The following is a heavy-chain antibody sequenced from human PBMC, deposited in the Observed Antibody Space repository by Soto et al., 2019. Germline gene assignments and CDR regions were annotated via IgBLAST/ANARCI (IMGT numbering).Heavy chain of an antibody. J-gene: IGHJ3*02. V-gene: IGHV1-69*02. CDR2: IIPILGIA. Sequence: SVKVSCKASGGTFSSYTISWVRQAPGQGLEWMGRIIPILGIANYAQKFQGRVTITADKSTSTAYMELSSLRSEDTAVYYCARAPTVTGCFDSWGQGTMVTVSS. CDR1: GGTFSSYT. D-gene: IGHD4-17*01. CDR3: ARAPTVTGCFDS.